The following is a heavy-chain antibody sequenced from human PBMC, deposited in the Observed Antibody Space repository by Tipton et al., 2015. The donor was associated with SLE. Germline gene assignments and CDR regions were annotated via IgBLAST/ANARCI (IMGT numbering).Heavy chain of an antibody. D-gene: IGHD3-3*01. CDR2: IRSKAYGGTT. CDR1: GFTFGDYA. J-gene: IGHJ4*02. Sequence: SLRLSCTASGFTFGDYAMSWVRQAPGKGLEWVGFIRSKAYGGTTEYAASVKGRFTISRDDSKSIAYLQMNSLKTEDTAVYYCTSPTITIFGVVYFDYWGQGTLVTVSS. V-gene: IGHV3-49*04. CDR3: TSPTITIFGVVYFDY.